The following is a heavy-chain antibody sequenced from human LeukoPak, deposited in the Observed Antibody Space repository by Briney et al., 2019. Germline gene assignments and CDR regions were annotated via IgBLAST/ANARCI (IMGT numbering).Heavy chain of an antibody. J-gene: IGHJ4*02. CDR2: IRYDGNKK. CDR1: GFTFSSHG. Sequence: PGGSLRLSCAAPGFTFSSHGMHWVRQAPGKGLEWVAFIRYDGNKKYYADSVKGRFTISRDNSKNSLYLQMNSLRAEDTAVYYCARGEWGLLGYGDPLFDYWGQGTLVTVSS. D-gene: IGHD4-17*01. CDR3: ARGEWGLLGYGDPLFDY. V-gene: IGHV3-30*02.